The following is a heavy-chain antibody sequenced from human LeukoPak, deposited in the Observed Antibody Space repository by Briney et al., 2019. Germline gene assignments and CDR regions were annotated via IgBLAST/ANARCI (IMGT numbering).Heavy chain of an antibody. V-gene: IGHV1-8*01. CDR1: GYTFTSYD. CDR3: ARAGDIVVVPDNWSDP. J-gene: IGHJ5*02. D-gene: IGHD2-2*01. CDR2: MNPNSGNT. Sequence: GASVKVSCKASGYTFTSYDINWVRQATGQGLEWMGWMNPNSGNTGYAQKFQGRVTMTRNTSISTAYMELSSLRSEDTAVYYCARAGDIVVVPDNWSDPWGQGTLVTVSS.